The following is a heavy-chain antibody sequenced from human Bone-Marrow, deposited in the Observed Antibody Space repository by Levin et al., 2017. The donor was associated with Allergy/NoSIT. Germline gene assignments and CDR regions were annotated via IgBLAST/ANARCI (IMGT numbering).Heavy chain of an antibody. CDR1: GGSISSISSSTFY. V-gene: IGHV4-39*07. Sequence: SETLSLTCTVSGGSISSISSSTFYWGWIRRPPGKGLEWIGSIYYGGSTYYNPSLKSRVTISVESSVDTSKNQFSLRLNSVTAADTAVYYCAREFCSGGSCYRNWYFDLWVRGTLVSVSS. J-gene: IGHJ2*01. CDR2: IYYGGST. D-gene: IGHD2-15*01. CDR3: AREFCSGGSCYRNWYFDL.